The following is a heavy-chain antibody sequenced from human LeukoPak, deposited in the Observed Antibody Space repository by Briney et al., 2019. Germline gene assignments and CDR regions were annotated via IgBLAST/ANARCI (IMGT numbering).Heavy chain of an antibody. CDR2: ISSSSSYI. V-gene: IGHV3-21*01. CDR3: ARDRTYYYDSSGPTFDY. CDR1: GFTFSSYS. D-gene: IGHD3-22*01. J-gene: IGHJ4*02. Sequence: GGSLRLSCAASGFTFSSYSMNWVRQAPGKGLEWVSSISSSSSYIYYADSVKGRFTISRDNAKNSLYLQMNSLRAEDTAVYYCARDRTYYYDSSGPTFDYWDQGTLVTVSS.